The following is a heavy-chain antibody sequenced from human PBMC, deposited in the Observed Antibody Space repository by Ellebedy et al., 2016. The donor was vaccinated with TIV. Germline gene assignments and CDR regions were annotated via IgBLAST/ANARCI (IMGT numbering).Heavy chain of an antibody. CDR2: ISAYNGNT. CDR1: GYTFTSYG. J-gene: IGHJ4*02. V-gene: IGHV1-18*01. CDR3: ARDLHYDSSGYSCY. Sequence: ASVKVSXXASGYTFTSYGISWVRQAPGQGLEWMGWISAYNGNTNYAQKLQGRVTMTTDTSTSTAYMELRSLRSDDTAVYYCARDLHYDSSGYSCYWGQGTLVTVSS. D-gene: IGHD3-22*01.